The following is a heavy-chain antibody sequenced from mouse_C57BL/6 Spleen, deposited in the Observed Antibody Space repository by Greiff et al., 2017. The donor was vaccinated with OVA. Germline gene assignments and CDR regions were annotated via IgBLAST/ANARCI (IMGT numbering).Heavy chain of an antibody. V-gene: IGHV5-16*01. CDR2: INYDGSST. CDR1: GFTFSDYY. Sequence: EVQLVESEGGLVQPGSSMKLSCTASGFTFSDYYMAWVRQVPEKGLEWVANINYDGSSTYYLDSLKSRFIISRDNAKNILYLQMSSLKSEDTATYYCARSPYYGNFYYFDYWGQGTTLTVSS. D-gene: IGHD2-10*01. CDR3: ARSPYYGNFYYFDY. J-gene: IGHJ2*01.